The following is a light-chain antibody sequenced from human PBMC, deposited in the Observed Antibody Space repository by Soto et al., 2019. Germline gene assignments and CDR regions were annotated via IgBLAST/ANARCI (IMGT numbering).Light chain of an antibody. V-gene: IGLV2-14*01. CDR2: DVS. CDR3: DSYTSSSSYA. Sequence: SALTQPASVSGSPGQSITISCTGTGSDVGAYRYVSWYQQHPGQAPKLIIYDVSNRPSGVSDRFSGSKSGNTASLTISGLQSEDEADYYCDSYTSSSSYAFGTGTKVTVL. CDR1: GSDVGAYRY. J-gene: IGLJ1*01.